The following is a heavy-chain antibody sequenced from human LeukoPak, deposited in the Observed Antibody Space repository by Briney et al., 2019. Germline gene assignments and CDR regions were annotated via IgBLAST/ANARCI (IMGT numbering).Heavy chain of an antibody. CDR3: ARVRTVRGVIDY. J-gene: IGHJ4*02. CDR1: GGSISSSSYY. V-gene: IGHV4-39*07. CDR2: IYYSGST. D-gene: IGHD3-10*01. Sequence: SETLSLTCTVSGGSISSSSYYWGWIRQPPGKGLKWIGSIYYSGSTYYNPSLKSRVTISVDTSKNQFSLKLSSVTAADTAVYYCARVRTVRGVIDYWGQRTLVTVSS.